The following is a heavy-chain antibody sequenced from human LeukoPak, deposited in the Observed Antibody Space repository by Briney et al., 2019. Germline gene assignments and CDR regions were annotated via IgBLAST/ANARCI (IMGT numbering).Heavy chain of an antibody. V-gene: IGHV1-8*03. J-gene: IGHJ6*03. Sequence: ASVKVSCKASGYTFTSYDINWVRQATGQGLEWMGWMNPNSGNTGYAQKFQGRVTITRNTSISTAYMELSSLRSEDTAVYYCARGGYDFWSGYSRFGALYYTDVWGKGTTVTVSS. CDR3: ARGGYDFWSGYSRFGALYYTDV. CDR1: GYTFTSYD. CDR2: MNPNSGNT. D-gene: IGHD3-3*01.